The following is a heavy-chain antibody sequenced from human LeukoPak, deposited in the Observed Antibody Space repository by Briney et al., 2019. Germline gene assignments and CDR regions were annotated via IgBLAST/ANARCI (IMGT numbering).Heavy chain of an antibody. D-gene: IGHD3-10*01. Sequence: PGGSLRLSCAASGFTFGDYAMNWVRQAPRKGLECVSSISGEGGDTFHADSVRGRFTISRDNSKNTFYLHMNSLRAEDTAVYYCAKGEYYYESGSYWDYWYLDLWGRGTLVTVSS. V-gene: IGHV3-23*01. CDR2: ISGEGGDT. CDR1: GFTFGDYA. CDR3: AKGEYYYESGSYWDYWYLDL. J-gene: IGHJ2*01.